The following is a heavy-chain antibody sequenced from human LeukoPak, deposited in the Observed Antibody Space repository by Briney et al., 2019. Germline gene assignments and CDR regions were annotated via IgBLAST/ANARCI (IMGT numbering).Heavy chain of an antibody. J-gene: IGHJ4*02. D-gene: IGHD7-27*01. V-gene: IGHV1-24*01. CDR3: ATSGDPNWGSTSCLGY. CDR2: FDPEDGET. Sequence: GASVKVSCKVSGYTLTELSMHWVRQAPGKGLEWMGGFDPEDGETIYAQKFQGRVTMTEDTSTDTAYMELSSLRSEDTAVYYCATSGDPNWGSTSCLGYWGQGTLVTVSS. CDR1: GYTLTELS.